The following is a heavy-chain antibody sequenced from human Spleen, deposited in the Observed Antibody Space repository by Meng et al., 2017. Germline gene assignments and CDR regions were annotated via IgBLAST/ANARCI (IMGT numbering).Heavy chain of an antibody. CDR3: ARGRETFYGTGSYYGH. Sequence: GESLKISCEASGFTISSYEMNWVRQVPGRGLECVSYISSSGSTIYYADSVKGRFTISRDNANNSLSLQMNNLGAEDTAVYYCARGRETFYGTGSYYGHWGQGTLVTVSS. CDR2: ISSSGSTI. D-gene: IGHD3-10*01. V-gene: IGHV3-48*03. CDR1: GFTISSYE. J-gene: IGHJ4*02.